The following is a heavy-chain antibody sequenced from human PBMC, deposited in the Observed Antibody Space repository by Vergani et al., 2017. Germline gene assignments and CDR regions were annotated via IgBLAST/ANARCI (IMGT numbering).Heavy chain of an antibody. CDR2: INPSGGST. J-gene: IGHJ3*02. V-gene: IGHV1-46*03. CDR3: ARNGITTDAFDI. Sequence: QVQLVQSGAEVKKPGASVKVSCKASVYTFTSYYMHWVRQAPGQGLEWMGIINPSGGSTSYAQKFQGRVTMTRDTSTSTVYMELSSLRSEDTAVYYCARNGITTDAFDIWGQGTMVTVSS. D-gene: IGHD1-1*01. CDR1: VYTFTSYY.